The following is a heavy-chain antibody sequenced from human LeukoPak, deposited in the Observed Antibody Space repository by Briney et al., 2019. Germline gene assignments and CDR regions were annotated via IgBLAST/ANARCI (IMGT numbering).Heavy chain of an antibody. Sequence: GGSLRLSCAASGFTFSSYAMHWVRQAPGKGLQWLALTSDDGSAKYYADSVKGRFTISRDNSQNTLYLQMNSLRADETAIYYCARGWTFPDPIVGATTGYPDYWGQGTLVTVSS. CDR1: GFTFSSYA. V-gene: IGHV3-30-3*01. CDR3: ARGWTFPDPIVGATTGYPDY. D-gene: IGHD1-26*01. J-gene: IGHJ4*02. CDR2: TSDDGSAK.